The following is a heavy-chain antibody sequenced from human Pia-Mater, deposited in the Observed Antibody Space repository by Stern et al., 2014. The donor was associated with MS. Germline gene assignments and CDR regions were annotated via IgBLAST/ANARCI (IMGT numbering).Heavy chain of an antibody. CDR3: ARDPLAGTGAYFDY. CDR2: ISYDGNNQ. Sequence: VQLVESGGGVVQPGRSLRLSCATSGFTFSTYAIHWVRQAPGKGLEWVAVISYDGNNQYYAGSVKGRFTISRDNSKNTLYLQMNSLTDEDTAVYYCARDPLAGTGAYFDYWGQGALVTVSS. V-gene: IGHV3-30-3*01. D-gene: IGHD6-19*01. CDR1: GFTFSTYA. J-gene: IGHJ4*02.